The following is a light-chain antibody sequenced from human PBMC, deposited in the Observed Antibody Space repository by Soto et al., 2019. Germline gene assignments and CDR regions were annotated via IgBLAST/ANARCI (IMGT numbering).Light chain of an antibody. CDR1: SGDVGAYNY. CDR3: SSYAGSNIYV. J-gene: IGLJ1*01. Sequence: ALTQPPSASGSPGQSVTISCTGTSGDVGAYNYVSWYQQHPGKAPKLMIYEVSKRPSGVPDRFSGSKSGNTASLTVSGLQAEDEADYYCSSYAGSNIYVFGTGTKVTVL. V-gene: IGLV2-8*01. CDR2: EVS.